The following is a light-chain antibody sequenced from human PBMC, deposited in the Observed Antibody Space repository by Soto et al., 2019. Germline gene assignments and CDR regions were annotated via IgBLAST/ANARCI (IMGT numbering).Light chain of an antibody. CDR3: QQSYSRIT. Sequence: DLQMTQSPSSLSASVGDRVTITCRASQSISSYLNWYQQKPGKAPKLLIYAASSLQSGVPSRFSGSGSGTDFTLTISSLQPEDFATYYCQQSYSRITFGQGTRLEIK. CDR2: AAS. CDR1: QSISSY. V-gene: IGKV1-39*01. J-gene: IGKJ5*01.